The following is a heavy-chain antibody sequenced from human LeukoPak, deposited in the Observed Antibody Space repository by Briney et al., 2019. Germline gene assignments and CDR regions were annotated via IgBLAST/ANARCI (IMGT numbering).Heavy chain of an antibody. Sequence: GGSLRLSCAASGFTFSSYWMHWVRQAPGKGLVWVSRINSDGSSTSYADSVKGRFTISRDNAKNTLYLQMNSLRAEDTAVYYCARPRAAALFDYWGQGTLVTVSS. CDR1: GFTFSSYW. D-gene: IGHD2-2*01. CDR3: ARPRAAALFDY. V-gene: IGHV3-74*01. J-gene: IGHJ4*02. CDR2: INSDGSST.